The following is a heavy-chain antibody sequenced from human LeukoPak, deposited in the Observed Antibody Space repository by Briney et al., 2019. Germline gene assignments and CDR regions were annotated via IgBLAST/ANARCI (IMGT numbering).Heavy chain of an antibody. CDR1: GFTFSTYT. J-gene: IGHJ3*02. D-gene: IGHD3-10*01. V-gene: IGHV3-21*04. Sequence: GGSLRLSCAASGFTFSTYTMNWVRQAPGKGLEWVSSITSSSSYIYYADSVKGRFTISRDNAKNPLYLQMNSLRADDTAVYYRAKDLSMYYYFRNAFDIWGQGTMVTVSS. CDR3: AKDLSMYYYFRNAFDI. CDR2: ITSSSSYI.